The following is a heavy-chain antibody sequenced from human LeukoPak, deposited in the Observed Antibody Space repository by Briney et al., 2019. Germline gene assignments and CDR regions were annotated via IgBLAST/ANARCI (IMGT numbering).Heavy chain of an antibody. V-gene: IGHV1-69*13. J-gene: IGHJ3*02. CDR2: IIPIFGTA. Sequence: GASVKVSCKASGGTFSSYAISWVRQAPGQGLEWMGGIIPIFGTANYAQKFQGRVTITADESTSTAYMELSSLRSEDTAVYYCARGRYGYSGYDGGSPAFDIWGQGTMVTVSS. CDR1: GGTFSSYA. D-gene: IGHD5-12*01. CDR3: ARGRYGYSGYDGGSPAFDI.